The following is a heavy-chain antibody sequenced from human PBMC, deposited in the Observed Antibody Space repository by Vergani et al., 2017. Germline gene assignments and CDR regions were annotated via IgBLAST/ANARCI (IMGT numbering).Heavy chain of an antibody. Sequence: VQLLESGGGLVQPGGSLRLSCAASGFTFSSYAISWVRQAPGQGLEWMGGIIPIFGIANYAQKFQGRVTITADKSTSTAYMELSSLRSEDTAVYYCASRVYSSGWYYARYWGQGTLVTVSS. CDR1: GFTFSSYA. V-gene: IGHV1-69*17. D-gene: IGHD6-19*01. CDR3: ASRVYSSGWYYARY. J-gene: IGHJ4*02. CDR2: IIPIFGIA.